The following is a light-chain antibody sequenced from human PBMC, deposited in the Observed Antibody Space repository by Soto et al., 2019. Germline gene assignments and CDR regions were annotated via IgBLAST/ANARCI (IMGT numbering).Light chain of an antibody. CDR2: EVN. V-gene: IGLV2-8*01. CDR1: SSDVGGYNY. Sequence: QSALTQPPSASGSPGQSVTISCTGTSSDVGGYNYVSWYQQRPGKAPKLMIYEVNKRPSGVPDRFSGSKSGNTASLTVSGLQTEDEADYYCSSYAGSYTVVFGGGTKLTVL. CDR3: SSYAGSYTVV. J-gene: IGLJ2*01.